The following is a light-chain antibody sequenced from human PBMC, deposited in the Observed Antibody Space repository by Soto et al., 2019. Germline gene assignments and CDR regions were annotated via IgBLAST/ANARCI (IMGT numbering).Light chain of an antibody. CDR3: SSYTRGSTLV. Sequence: QSVLTQPASVSGSPGQSITISCTGTSSDVGGYNYVSWYQQHPDKAPKLMIYEVSNRPSGVSNRFSGSKSGNTASLTISVLQSEDEGNYYCSSYTRGSTLVFGGGTKLTVL. J-gene: IGLJ3*02. V-gene: IGLV2-14*01. CDR2: EVS. CDR1: SSDVGGYNY.